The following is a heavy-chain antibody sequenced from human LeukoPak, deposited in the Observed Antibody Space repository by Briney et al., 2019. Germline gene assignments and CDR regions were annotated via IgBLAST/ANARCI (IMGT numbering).Heavy chain of an antibody. CDR2: MNPNSGNT. Sequence: ASVKVSCKASGYTFTSYDINWVRQATGQGLEWMGRMNPNSGNTGYAQKFQGRVAMTRNTSISTAYMELSSLRSEDTAVYYCARGGVGITMIVVVMDYFDYWGQGTLVTVSS. CDR1: GYTFTSYD. J-gene: IGHJ4*02. D-gene: IGHD3-22*01. V-gene: IGHV1-8*01. CDR3: ARGGVGITMIVVVMDYFDY.